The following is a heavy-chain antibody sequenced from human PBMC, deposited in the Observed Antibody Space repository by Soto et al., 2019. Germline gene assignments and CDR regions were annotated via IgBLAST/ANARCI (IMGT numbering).Heavy chain of an antibody. V-gene: IGHV3-11*01. J-gene: IGHJ6*02. CDR3: AGGRTIFNGMDV. D-gene: IGHD3-10*02. CDR1: GFSFSDYY. Sequence: QVQLVESGGGLVKPGGSLRVSCAASGFSFSDYYMSWIRQAPGKGLEWVSYISSSGNTIYHADSVKGRFTISRDNAKNSLNLQMNSLRDEDTAVYYCAGGRTIFNGMDVWGQGTTVTV. CDR2: ISSSGNTI.